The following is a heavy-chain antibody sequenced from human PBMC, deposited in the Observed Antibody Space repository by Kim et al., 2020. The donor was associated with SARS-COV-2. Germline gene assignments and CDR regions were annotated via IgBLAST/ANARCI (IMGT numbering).Heavy chain of an antibody. D-gene: IGHD3-3*01. CDR3: ARDGRVTIFGVVINPPNWFDP. Sequence: GVSLRLSCAASGFTFSSYAMHWVRQAPGKGLEWVAVISYDGSNKYYADSVKGRFTISRDNSKNTLYLQMNSLRAEDTAVYYCARDGRVTIFGVVINPPNWFDPWGQGTLVTVSS. V-gene: IGHV3-30-3*01. CDR2: ISYDGSNK. J-gene: IGHJ5*02. CDR1: GFTFSSYA.